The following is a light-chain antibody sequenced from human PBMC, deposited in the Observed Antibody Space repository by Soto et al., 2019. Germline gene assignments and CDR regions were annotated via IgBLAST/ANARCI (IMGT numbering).Light chain of an antibody. Sequence: QSALTQSASVSGSPGQSITIACTGTSSDVGSYNLVSWYQQQPGKAPKLMVYEGSKRPSGVSNRFSGSKSGNTASLTISGLQAEDEAYYHCCSYAAGTTPYVFGTGTKLTVL. CDR1: SSDVGSYNL. V-gene: IGLV2-23*01. CDR3: CSYAAGTTPYV. CDR2: EGS. J-gene: IGLJ1*01.